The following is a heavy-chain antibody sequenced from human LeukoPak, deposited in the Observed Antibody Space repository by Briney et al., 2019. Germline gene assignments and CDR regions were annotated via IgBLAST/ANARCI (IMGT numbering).Heavy chain of an antibody. V-gene: IGHV5-51*01. CDR1: GYNFNTYW. J-gene: IGHJ4*02. CDR3: ARLYGGNSFGF. CDR2: RYPGDSDA. Sequence: GESLKISCKVSGYNFNTYWIGWVRQLSGKGLEWMGIRYPGDSDAKYSPSFQGHVTISVDKSITTAYLQWSSLKASDTAMYYCARLYGGNSFGFWGQGTLVTVSS. D-gene: IGHD4-23*01.